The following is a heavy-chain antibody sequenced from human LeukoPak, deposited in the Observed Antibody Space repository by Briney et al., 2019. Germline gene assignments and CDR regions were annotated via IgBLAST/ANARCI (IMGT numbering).Heavy chain of an antibody. V-gene: IGHV3-30*02. Sequence: GGSLRLSCAASGFTFSNNGMNWVRQAPGKGLEWVAFIRYDGSNKYYADSVKGRFTISRDNAKKSLYLQMNSLRVEDTGVYYCASWGEGALDNWGQGTLVTVSS. CDR3: ASWGEGALDN. J-gene: IGHJ4*02. D-gene: IGHD1-26*01. CDR2: IRYDGSNK. CDR1: GFTFSNNG.